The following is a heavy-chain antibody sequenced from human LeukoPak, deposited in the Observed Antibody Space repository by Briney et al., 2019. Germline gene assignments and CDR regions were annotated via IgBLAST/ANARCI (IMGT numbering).Heavy chain of an antibody. CDR1: GGSFSGYY. V-gene: IGHV4-34*01. D-gene: IGHD6-19*01. J-gene: IGHJ4*02. CDR3: AKDGQDSSGWYYFDY. CDR2: INHSGST. Sequence: SETLSLTCAVYGGSFSGYYWSWIRQPPGKGLEWVGEINHSGSTNYNPSLKSRVTISVDTSKNQFSLKLSSVTAADTAVYYCAKDGQDSSGWYYFDYWGQGTLVTVSS.